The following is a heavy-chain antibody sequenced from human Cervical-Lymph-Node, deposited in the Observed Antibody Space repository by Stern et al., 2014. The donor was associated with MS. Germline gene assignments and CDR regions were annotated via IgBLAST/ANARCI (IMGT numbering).Heavy chain of an antibody. CDR3: ARKIPDYYYYAMDV. J-gene: IGHJ6*02. CDR2: IWYDGSQK. V-gene: IGHV3-33*01. Sequence: DQLVESGGGVVQPGGSQGLSCTASGFTFEDYAMEWVRQVPGKGLGWVAMIWYDGSQKYYGDSVRGRFSVSRDNSRNTLYLQMKSLSLEDTAVYYCARKIPDYYYYAMDVWGQGTTVTVSS. CDR1: GFTFEDYA.